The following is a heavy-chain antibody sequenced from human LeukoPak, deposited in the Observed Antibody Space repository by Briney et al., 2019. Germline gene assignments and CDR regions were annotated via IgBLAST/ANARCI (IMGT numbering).Heavy chain of an antibody. D-gene: IGHD3-22*01. J-gene: IGHJ4*02. V-gene: IGHV4-31*03. CDR2: IYYSGST. CDR1: GGSISSGGYY. Sequence: SQTLSLTCTVSGGSISSGGYYWSWIRQHPGKGLEWIGYIYYSGSTYYNPSLKSRVTISVDTSKNQFSLKLSSVTAADTAVYYCARGGRYYDSSGCFDYWGQGTLVTVSS. CDR3: ARGGRYYDSSGCFDY.